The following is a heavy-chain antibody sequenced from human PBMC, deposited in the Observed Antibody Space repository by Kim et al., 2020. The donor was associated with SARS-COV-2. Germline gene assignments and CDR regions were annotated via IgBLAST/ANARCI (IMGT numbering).Heavy chain of an antibody. CDR1: GFTFRTYW. V-gene: IGHV3-74*01. CDR2: TNGDGSTT. J-gene: IGHJ4*02. CDR3: ARRYYDSRGYYYFDS. D-gene: IGHD3-22*01. Sequence: GGSLRLSCAASGFTFRTYWMHWVRQAPGKGLVWFSRTNGDGSTTNYADSVKGRFTISRDNAKNTLYLQLNSLRAEDTAIYYCARRYYDSRGYYYFDSWGQGTLVTVS.